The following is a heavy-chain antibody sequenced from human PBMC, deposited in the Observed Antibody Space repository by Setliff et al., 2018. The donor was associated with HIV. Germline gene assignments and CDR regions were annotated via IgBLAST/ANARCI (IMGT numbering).Heavy chain of an antibody. CDR3: ARVRTYSDFYYPAPIPSYYFDF. CDR1: TYTFSSYV. CDR2: ISVYNGNT. D-gene: IGHD1-26*01. V-gene: IGHV1-18*01. J-gene: IGHJ4*02. Sequence: ASVKVSCKASTYTFSSYVINWVRQAPGQGLEWMGRISVYNGNTIYAQKLQGRVIMTTDTSTSAAYLELRSLRSDDTAIYYCARVRTYSDFYYPAPIPSYYFDFWGQGTLVTVSS.